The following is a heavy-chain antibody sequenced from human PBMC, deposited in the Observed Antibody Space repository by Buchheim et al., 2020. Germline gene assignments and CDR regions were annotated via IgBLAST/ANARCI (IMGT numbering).Heavy chain of an antibody. CDR1: GFTFSSFR. Sequence: EVQLVESGGGLVQPGGSLRLSCAASGFTFSSFRMHWVRQAPGKGLVWVSLINSDGISTTYADSVKGRFTVSSDNPKNTLFLQMNSLRVEDTAVYYCASIYSASSPEDYWGQGTL. V-gene: IGHV3-74*01. CDR3: ASIYSASSPEDY. CDR2: INSDGIST. J-gene: IGHJ4*02. D-gene: IGHD6-13*01.